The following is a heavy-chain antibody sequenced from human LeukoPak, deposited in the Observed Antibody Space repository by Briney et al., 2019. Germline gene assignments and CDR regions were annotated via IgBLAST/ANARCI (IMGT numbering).Heavy chain of an antibody. V-gene: IGHV4-39*07. CDR1: GGSITSSSYY. J-gene: IGHJ4*02. D-gene: IGHD3-22*01. Sequence: KPSETLSLTCTVSGGSITSSSYYWGWIRQPPGNGLEWIGSIYYSGSTYYNPSLKSRVTISVDTSKNQFSLKLSSVTAADTAVYYCARTKVLPDYYDNSGGFDYWGQGTLVTVSS. CDR2: IYYSGST. CDR3: ARTKVLPDYYDNSGGFDY.